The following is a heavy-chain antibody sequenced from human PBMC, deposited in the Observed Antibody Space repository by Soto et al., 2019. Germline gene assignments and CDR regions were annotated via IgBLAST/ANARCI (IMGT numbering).Heavy chain of an antibody. CDR2: ISGSSGST. J-gene: IGHJ6*02. D-gene: IGHD3-3*01. CDR1: GFTFSSYA. V-gene: IGHV3-23*01. CDR3: AKAGENRDYYDFWSGYYTGVANYYYYGMDV. Sequence: GGSLRLSCAASGFTFSSYAMSWVRQAPGKGLEWVSAISGSSGSTYYADSVKGRFTISRDNSKNTLYLQMNSLRAEDTAVYYCAKAGENRDYYDFWSGYYTGVANYYYYGMDVWGQGTTVTVSS.